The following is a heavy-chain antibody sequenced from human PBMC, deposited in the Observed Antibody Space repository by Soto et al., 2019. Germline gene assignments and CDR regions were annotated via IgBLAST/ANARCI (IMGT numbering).Heavy chain of an antibody. V-gene: IGHV4-59*12. Sequence: SETLSLTCTVSGGSISNYYWSWIRQPPGKGLECIGYIYYSGSTNHNPSLKSRVTISVDTSKNQFSLKLTSVTAADTAVYYCARDKITGLFDYWGQGTLVTVSS. D-gene: IGHD2-8*02. CDR1: GGSISNYY. CDR3: ARDKITGLFDY. J-gene: IGHJ4*02. CDR2: IYYSGST.